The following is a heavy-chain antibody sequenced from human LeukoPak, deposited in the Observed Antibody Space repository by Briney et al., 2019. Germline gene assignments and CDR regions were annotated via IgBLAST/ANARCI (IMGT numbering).Heavy chain of an antibody. J-gene: IGHJ4*02. Sequence: GGSLRLSCATSGFPFSDFSMSWVRQAPGKGLEWISTTNSGGTSTYYAESVKGRFTISRDNSKNTLYLQMSSLRVEDTAVYYCAKQSYARSLGEGGSGTLVSVSS. V-gene: IGHV3-23*01. CDR2: TNSGGTST. CDR3: AKQSYARSLGE. D-gene: IGHD2-8*01. CDR1: GFPFSDFS.